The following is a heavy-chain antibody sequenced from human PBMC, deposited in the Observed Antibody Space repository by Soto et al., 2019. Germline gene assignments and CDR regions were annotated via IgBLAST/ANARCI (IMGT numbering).Heavy chain of an antibody. J-gene: IGHJ4*02. Sequence: GGSLRLSCAASGFTFSSYSVNWVRQAPGKGLEWVSSISSSSSYIYYADSVKGRFTISRDNAKNSLYLQMNSLRAEDTAVYYYARGLNDSSGQPTPHYWGQGTLVTVSS. D-gene: IGHD3-22*01. CDR1: GFTFSSYS. V-gene: IGHV3-21*01. CDR2: ISSSSSYI. CDR3: ARGLNDSSGQPTPHY.